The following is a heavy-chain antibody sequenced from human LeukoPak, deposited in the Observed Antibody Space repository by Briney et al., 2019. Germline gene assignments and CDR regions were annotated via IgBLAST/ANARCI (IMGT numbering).Heavy chain of an antibody. Sequence: SVKVSCKASGGTFSSYAISWVRQAPGQGLEWMGRIIPIFGTANYAQKFQGRVTLTTDESTSPAYMELSSLRSEDTAVYYCARVYDILTGQDSGDYWGEGTLVTVSS. CDR1: GGTFSSYA. J-gene: IGHJ4*02. CDR3: ARVYDILTGQDSGDY. V-gene: IGHV1-69*05. D-gene: IGHD3-9*01. CDR2: IIPIFGTA.